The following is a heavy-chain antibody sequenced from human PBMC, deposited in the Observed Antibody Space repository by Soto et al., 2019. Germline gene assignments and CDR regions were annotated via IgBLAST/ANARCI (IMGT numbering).Heavy chain of an antibody. D-gene: IGHD3-10*01. Sequence: PSETLSLTCTVSGGSISSSGYYWGWIRQPPGKGLEWIGTISYSGSTYYNPSLKSRVTMSGDTSNNQFSLKLSSVTAADTAVYYCARRRALHGSRSDNYYAMDAWGLGTTVS. J-gene: IGHJ6*02. CDR2: ISYSGST. CDR1: GGSISSSGYY. V-gene: IGHV4-39*01. CDR3: ARRRALHGSRSDNYYAMDA.